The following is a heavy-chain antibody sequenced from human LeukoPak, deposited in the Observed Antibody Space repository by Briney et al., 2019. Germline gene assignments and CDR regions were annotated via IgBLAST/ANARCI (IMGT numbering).Heavy chain of an antibody. V-gene: IGHV3-23*01. J-gene: IGHJ4*02. CDR2: VRDSGDTT. D-gene: IGHD6-13*01. Sequence: GGSLRLSCAASGFTFSSYAMHWVRQAPGKGLEWVSGVRDSGDTTYYADSVKGRFTISRDNSQNTLFLQMNGLRAEDTALYYCAKARGYSSSSSFDYWGQGILVTVSS. CDR1: GFTFSSYA. CDR3: AKARGYSSSSSFDY.